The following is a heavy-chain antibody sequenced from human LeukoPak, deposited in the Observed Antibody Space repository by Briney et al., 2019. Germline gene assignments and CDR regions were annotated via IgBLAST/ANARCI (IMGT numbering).Heavy chain of an antibody. V-gene: IGHV3-23*01. J-gene: IGHJ4*02. D-gene: IGHD5-12*01. Sequence: GGSLRLSCVASGLTFSNYAVSWVRQAPGKGLEWVSTISNGAGTTYYADSVRGRFTISRDNSKNTLYLQMNGLRAEDTAIYYCAKGLGNSGYDCLDYWGQGTLVTVSS. CDR2: ISNGAGTT. CDR1: GLTFSNYA. CDR3: AKGLGNSGYDCLDY.